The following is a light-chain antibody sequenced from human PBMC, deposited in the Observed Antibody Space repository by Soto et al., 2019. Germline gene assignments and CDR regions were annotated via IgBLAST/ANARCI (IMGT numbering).Light chain of an antibody. Sequence: LTQPASVSGSPGQSITISCTGTSSDVGSYNLVSWYQQHPGKAPKLMIYEGSKRPSGVSNRFSGSKSGNTASLTISALQAEDEADYYCCSYAGSSTFVFGTGTKVTVL. CDR3: CSYAGSSTFV. CDR1: SSDVGSYNL. J-gene: IGLJ1*01. CDR2: EGS. V-gene: IGLV2-23*01.